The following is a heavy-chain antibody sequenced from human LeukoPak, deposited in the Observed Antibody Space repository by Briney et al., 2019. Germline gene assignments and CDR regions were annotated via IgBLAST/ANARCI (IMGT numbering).Heavy chain of an antibody. D-gene: IGHD2-2*01. Sequence: PSETLSLTCAVYGGSFSGYYWSWIRQPPGKGLEWIGEINHSGSTNYNPSPKSRVTISVDTSKNQFSLKLSSVTAADTAVYYCASGFVVPAASFDYWGQGTLVTVSS. CDR1: GGSFSGYY. J-gene: IGHJ4*02. CDR2: INHSGST. CDR3: ASGFVVPAASFDY. V-gene: IGHV4-34*01.